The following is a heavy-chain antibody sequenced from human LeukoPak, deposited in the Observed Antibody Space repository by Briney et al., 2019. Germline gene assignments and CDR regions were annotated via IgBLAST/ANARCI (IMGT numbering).Heavy chain of an antibody. J-gene: IGHJ4*02. V-gene: IGHV3-30*03. D-gene: IGHD3-22*01. CDR2: LSYDGSQK. CDR3: ARSGQVWLSSHDY. Sequence: PGGSLRLSRAASGFTFSNYVMHWVRQAPGKGLEWVAVLSYDGSQKYYADSVKGRFTISRDNSKNTLYVQMNSLRAEDTAVYYCARSGQVWLSSHDYWGQGTLVTVSS. CDR1: GFTFSNYV.